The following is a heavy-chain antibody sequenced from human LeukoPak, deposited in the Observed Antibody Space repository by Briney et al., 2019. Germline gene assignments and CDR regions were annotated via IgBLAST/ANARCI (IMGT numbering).Heavy chain of an antibody. D-gene: IGHD3-22*01. CDR3: ASDSGGYADTFDY. CDR1: GGSMSRYY. J-gene: IGHJ4*02. CDR2: IDYTGST. Sequence: SETLSLTCTVSGGSMSRYYWSWIRQSPEKGLEWIGYIDYTGSTRDNPSLKSRVTISVDTSKNQFSLKLSSVTAADTAVYYCASDSGGYADTFDYWGQGTLVTVSS. V-gene: IGHV4-59*08.